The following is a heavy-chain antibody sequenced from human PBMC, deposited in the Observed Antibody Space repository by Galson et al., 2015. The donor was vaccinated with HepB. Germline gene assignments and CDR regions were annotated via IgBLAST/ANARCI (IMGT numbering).Heavy chain of an antibody. CDR3: ARGLSYGSGTYYNAYLDY. J-gene: IGHJ4*02. CDR2: IYTSEST. CDR1: GGSISSGSYY. V-gene: IGHV4-61*02. Sequence: TLSLTCSVSGGSISSGSYYWSWIQQPAGKGLEWIGRIYTSESTKYNPSLKSRVTMSVDTSKNQFSLKLSSVTAADTAVYYCARGLSYGSGTYYNAYLDYWGQGTLVSVSS. D-gene: IGHD3-10*01.